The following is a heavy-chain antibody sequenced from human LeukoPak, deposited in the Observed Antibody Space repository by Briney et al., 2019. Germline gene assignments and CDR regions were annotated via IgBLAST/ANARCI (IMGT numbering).Heavy chain of an antibody. CDR1: GFTFSSYG. CDR3: AKDQSYDILTGYFDY. J-gene: IGHJ4*02. CDR2: IRYDGSNK. Sequence: GGSLRLSCAASGFTFSSYGMHWVRQAPGKGLEWVAFIRYDGSNKYYADSVKGRFTISRDNSKNTLYLQMNSLRAEDTAVYYCAKDQSYDILTGYFDYWGQGTLVTVSS. D-gene: IGHD3-9*01. V-gene: IGHV3-30*02.